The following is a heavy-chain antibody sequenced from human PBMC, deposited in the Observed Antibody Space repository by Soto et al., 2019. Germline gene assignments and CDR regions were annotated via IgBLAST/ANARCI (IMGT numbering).Heavy chain of an antibody. V-gene: IGHV4-30-4*01. CDR3: ARARSNSPDFFDY. D-gene: IGHD6-6*01. Sequence: CQPTGPAAEWIGYIFSIGRTSYNPSLKSRVTISIDTSKNQFSLTLTSLPAADTAVYYCARARSNSPDFFDYWGQVTLAT. J-gene: IGHJ4*02. CDR2: IFSIGRT.